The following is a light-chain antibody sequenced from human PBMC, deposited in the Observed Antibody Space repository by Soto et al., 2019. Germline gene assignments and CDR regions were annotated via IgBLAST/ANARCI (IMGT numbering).Light chain of an antibody. J-gene: IGKJ1*01. CDR1: QRISSTY. Sequence: EIVLTQAPGTLSLSPGERATLSCRASQRISSTYLAWYQQKPGQAPRLLIYGASSRATGIPDRFSGSGYGTDFILTISSLEPEDFAVYYCQQYGISPPWTFGQGTKVEIK. V-gene: IGKV3-20*01. CDR2: GAS. CDR3: QQYGISPPWT.